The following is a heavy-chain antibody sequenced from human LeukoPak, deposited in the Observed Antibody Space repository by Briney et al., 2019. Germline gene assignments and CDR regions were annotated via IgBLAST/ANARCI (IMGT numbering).Heavy chain of an antibody. D-gene: IGHD2-2*01. Sequence: SQTLSLTCAISGDSVSSNSVTWNWIRQSPSRGLEWLGRTYHRSTWYNDYAVSVRGRITVNPDTSKNQFSLHLNSVTPEDTAVYYCARRLTQYDCFDPWGQGILVTVSS. CDR2: TYHRSTWYN. CDR3: ARRLTQYDCFDP. V-gene: IGHV6-1*01. J-gene: IGHJ5*02. CDR1: GDSVSSNSVT.